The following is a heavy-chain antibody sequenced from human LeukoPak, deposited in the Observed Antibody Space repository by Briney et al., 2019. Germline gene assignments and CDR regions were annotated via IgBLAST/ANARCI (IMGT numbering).Heavy chain of an antibody. CDR3: ARDLLAALGANYYFDY. CDR1: GYTFTSYY. J-gene: IGHJ4*02. V-gene: IGHV1-46*01. CDR2: INPSGGST. Sequence: ASVKVSCKASGYTFTSYYMHWVRQAPGQGLEWMGIINPSGGSTSYAQKFQGRVTMTRDMSTSTVYMELSSLRSEGTAVYYCARDLLAALGANYYFDYWGQGTLVTVSS. D-gene: IGHD1-26*01.